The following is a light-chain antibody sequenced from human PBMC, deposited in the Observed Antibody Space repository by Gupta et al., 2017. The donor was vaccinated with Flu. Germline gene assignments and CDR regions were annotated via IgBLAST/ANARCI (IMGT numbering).Light chain of an antibody. CDR3: QQRNTTPHT. CDR2: GAT. CDR1: QNINIY. Sequence: PASLSSSLGDRATITCRASQNINIYLAWYQQKPGKPPRLLIYGATNMPSGIPSRFSGGGSGTDFTLTITSLQPDDFAVYHCQQRNTTPHTFGRGTKLEIK. J-gene: IGKJ4*01. V-gene: IGKV3-11*01.